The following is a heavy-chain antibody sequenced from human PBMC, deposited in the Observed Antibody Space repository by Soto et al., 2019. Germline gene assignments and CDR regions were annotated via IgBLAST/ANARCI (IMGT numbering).Heavy chain of an antibody. CDR1: GGSTSSYY. D-gene: IGHD2-21*02. Sequence: QVQLQESGPGLVKPSETLSLTCTVSGGSTSSYYWSWIRQPPGKGLEWIGDVYYTGSTNYDPSVHSRVHISLDTSKKYFSLNPTTVTAADTRGFYCASGGDWYRGAWGRGTLVTVSS. J-gene: IGHJ5*02. CDR3: ASGGDWYRGA. CDR2: VYYTGST. V-gene: IGHV4-59*01.